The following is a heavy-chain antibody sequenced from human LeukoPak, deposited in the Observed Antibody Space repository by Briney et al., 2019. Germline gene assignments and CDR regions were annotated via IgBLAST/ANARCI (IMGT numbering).Heavy chain of an antibody. J-gene: IGHJ4*02. CDR2: IYTSGST. CDR3: ARSDYGSGSYYFDY. D-gene: IGHD3-10*01. Sequence: SETLSLTCTVSGGSISSYYWSWIRQPAGKGLEWIGRIYTSGSTNYNPSLKSRVTMSVDTSKNQFSLKLSSVTAADTAVYYCARSDYGSGSYYFDYWGQGTLVTVSS. V-gene: IGHV4-4*07. CDR1: GGSISSYY.